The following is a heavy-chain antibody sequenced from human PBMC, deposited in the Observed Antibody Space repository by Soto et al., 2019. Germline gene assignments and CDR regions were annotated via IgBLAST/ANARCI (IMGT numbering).Heavy chain of an antibody. V-gene: IGHV1-18*01. Sequence: ASVKVSCQASGYTFTSYGINWGRQAPGKGLELMGWISAYNGNTNYAQKLQGRVTMTTDTSTSTAYMELRSLRSDDTAVYYCARVLIYCSGGSCPPAHWGQGTLVTVSS. CDR1: GYTFTSYG. J-gene: IGHJ4*02. CDR3: ARVLIYCSGGSCPPAH. CDR2: ISAYNGNT. D-gene: IGHD2-15*01.